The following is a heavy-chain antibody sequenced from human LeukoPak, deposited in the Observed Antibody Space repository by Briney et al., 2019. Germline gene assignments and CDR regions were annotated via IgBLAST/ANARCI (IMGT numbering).Heavy chain of an antibody. CDR1: GYTFTSYY. J-gene: IGHJ5*02. V-gene: IGHV1-46*01. CDR2: INPSGGST. Sequence: ASVKVSCKASGYTFTSYYMHWVRQAPGQGLEWMGIINPSGGSTSYAQKFQGRVTMTRDTSISTAYMELSRLRSDDTAVYYCARLVGTVTTVNWFDPWGQGTLVTVSS. D-gene: IGHD4-17*01. CDR3: ARLVGTVTTVNWFDP.